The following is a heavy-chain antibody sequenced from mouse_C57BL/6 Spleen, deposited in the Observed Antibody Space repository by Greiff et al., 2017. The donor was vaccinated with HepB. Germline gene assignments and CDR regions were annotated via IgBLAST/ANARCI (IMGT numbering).Heavy chain of an antibody. J-gene: IGHJ3*01. CDR3: ARGDYYYGCSLWFAY. Sequence: QVQLQQPGAELVKPGASVKMSCKASGYTFTSYWITWVKQRPGQGLEWIGDIYPGSGSTNYNEKFKSKATLTVDTSSSTAYMQLSSLTSEDSAVYYCARGDYYYGCSLWFAYWGQGTLVTVSA. CDR2: IYPGSGST. V-gene: IGHV1-55*01. CDR1: GYTFTSYW. D-gene: IGHD1-1*01.